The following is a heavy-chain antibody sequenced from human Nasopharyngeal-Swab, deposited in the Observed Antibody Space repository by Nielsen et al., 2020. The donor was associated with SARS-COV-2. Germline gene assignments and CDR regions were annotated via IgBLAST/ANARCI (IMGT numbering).Heavy chain of an antibody. D-gene: IGHD3-22*01. CDR1: GGTFSSYA. V-gene: IGHV1-69*06. Sequence: SAKVFCKASGGTFSSYAISWVRQAPGQGLEWMGGIIPIFGTANYAQKFQGRVTITADKSTSTAYMELSSLRSEDTAVYYCARHYYDSSGPFGYGMDVWGQGTTVTVSS. J-gene: IGHJ6*02. CDR2: IIPIFGTA. CDR3: ARHYYDSSGPFGYGMDV.